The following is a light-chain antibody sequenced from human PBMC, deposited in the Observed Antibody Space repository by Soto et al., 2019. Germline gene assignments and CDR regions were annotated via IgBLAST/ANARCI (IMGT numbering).Light chain of an antibody. CDR3: QQGNSFPFT. J-gene: IGKJ3*01. V-gene: IGKV1-12*01. Sequence: DIQMTQSPSSVSASVGDRVTVTCRARQDIKTWLAWYQQKPGKAPNLLIFGASNLQSGFPSRFSATGSGTEFTLTISSLQPEDFAIHFCQQGNSFPFTFGPGTKVDI. CDR2: GAS. CDR1: QDIKTW.